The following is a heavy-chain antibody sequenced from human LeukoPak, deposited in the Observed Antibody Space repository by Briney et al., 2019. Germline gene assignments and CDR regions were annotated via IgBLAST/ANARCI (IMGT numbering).Heavy chain of an antibody. CDR2: INHSGST. D-gene: IGHD6-19*01. CDR1: GGSFSGYY. Sequence: SETLSLTCAVYGGSFSGYYWSWIRQPPGKGLEWIGEINHSGSTNYNPSLKSRVTISVDTSKNQFSLKLGSVTAADTAVYYCARSRWLGYYYYYGMDVWGQGTTVTVSS. V-gene: IGHV4-34*01. J-gene: IGHJ6*02. CDR3: ARSRWLGYYYYYGMDV.